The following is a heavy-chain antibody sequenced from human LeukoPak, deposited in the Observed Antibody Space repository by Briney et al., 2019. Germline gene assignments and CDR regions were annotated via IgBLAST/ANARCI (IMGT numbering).Heavy chain of an antibody. J-gene: IGHJ6*02. Sequence: GESLKISCKGSGYSFTSYWIGWVRQMPGKGLEWMGIIYPGDSDTRYSPSFQGQVTISADKSISTAYLQWSSLKASDTAMYYCARLITVPHYYYYGMDVWGQGTTVTVSS. V-gene: IGHV5-51*01. CDR1: GYSFTSYW. CDR2: IYPGDSDT. D-gene: IGHD3-22*01. CDR3: ARLITVPHYYYYGMDV.